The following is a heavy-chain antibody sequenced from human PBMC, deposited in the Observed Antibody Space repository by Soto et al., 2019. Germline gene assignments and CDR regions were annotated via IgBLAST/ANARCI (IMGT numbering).Heavy chain of an antibody. J-gene: IGHJ6*02. V-gene: IGHV3-21*01. D-gene: IGHD1-1*01. CDR1: GFTFSSYS. CDR2: ISSSSSYI. CDR3: ARDLLGGTVYYYYYGMDV. Sequence: GGSLRLSCAASGFTFSSYSMNWVRQAPGKGLEWVSSISSSSSYIYYADSVKGRFTISRDNAKNSLYLQMNSLRAEDTAVYYCARDLLGGTVYYYYYGMDVWGQGTTVTVSS.